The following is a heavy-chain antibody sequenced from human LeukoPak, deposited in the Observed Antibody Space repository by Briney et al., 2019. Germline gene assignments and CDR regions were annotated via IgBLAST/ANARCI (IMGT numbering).Heavy chain of an antibody. V-gene: IGHV1-46*01. Sequence: ASVKVSCKASGYTFTSYYMHWVRQAPGQGLEWMGIINPSGGSTNYAQKSQGRVTMTRDTSTSTVYMELSSLRSEDTAVYCCARERPTIAARSSNWFDPWGQGTLVTVSS. CDR3: ARERPTIAARSSNWFDP. D-gene: IGHD6-6*01. J-gene: IGHJ5*02. CDR2: INPSGGST. CDR1: GYTFTSYY.